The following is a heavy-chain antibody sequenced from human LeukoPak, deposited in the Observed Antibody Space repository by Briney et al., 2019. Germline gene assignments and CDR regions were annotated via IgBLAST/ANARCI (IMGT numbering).Heavy chain of an antibody. J-gene: IGHJ3*02. D-gene: IGHD6-19*01. V-gene: IGHV4-59*01. CDR3: ARDRGSGWNDAFDI. Sequence: SETLSLTCTVSGGSISSYYWSWIRQPPGKGLEWIGYIYYSGSTTYNPSLKSRVTISVDTSKKHFSLKLSSVTAADTAVYYCARDRGSGWNDAFDIWGQGAMVTVSS. CDR2: IYYSGST. CDR1: GGSISSYY.